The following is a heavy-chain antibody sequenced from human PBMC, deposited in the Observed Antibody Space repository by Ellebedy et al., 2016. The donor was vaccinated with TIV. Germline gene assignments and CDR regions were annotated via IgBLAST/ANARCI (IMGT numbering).Heavy chain of an antibody. Sequence: GESLKISCAASGFTFVDARMSWVRQAPGKGLEWVGLSKSQTEGATTYYAAPVRGRFAISRDDSKNSLYLQINSLKTEDTAIYYRAKDTTSDYWGQGALVTVSS. V-gene: IGHV3-15*01. J-gene: IGHJ4*02. CDR3: AKDTTSDY. CDR1: GFTFVDAR. D-gene: IGHD1-1*01. CDR2: SKSQTEGATT.